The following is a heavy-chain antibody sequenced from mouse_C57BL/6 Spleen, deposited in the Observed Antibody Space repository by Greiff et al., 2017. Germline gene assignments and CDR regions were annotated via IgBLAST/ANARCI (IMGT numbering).Heavy chain of an antibody. CDR3: ARSGYSNYDFDY. V-gene: IGHV1-64*01. CDR2: IHPNSGST. CDR1: GYTFTSYW. D-gene: IGHD2-5*01. Sequence: VQLQQPGAELVKPGASVKLSCKASGYTFTSYWMHWVKQRPGQGLEWIGMIHPNSGSTNYNEKFKSKATLTVDKSSSTAYMQLSRLTSEDSAVYYCARSGYSNYDFDYWGQGTTLTVSS. J-gene: IGHJ2*01.